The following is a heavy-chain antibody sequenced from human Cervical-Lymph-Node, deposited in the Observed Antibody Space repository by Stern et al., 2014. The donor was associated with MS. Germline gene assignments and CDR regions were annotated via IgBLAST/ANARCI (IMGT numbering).Heavy chain of an antibody. J-gene: IGHJ3*02. Sequence: QVQLQESGPGLVKPSQTLSLTCTVSGGSISSGGYYWSLIRQHPGKGLEWIGYISYSGTTYYNPSLKSLVTISVDTSKNQFSLKLSSVTAADTAVYFCERSRMFYGSSGYYPAAFDIWGQGTMVTVSS. V-gene: IGHV4-31*01. CDR3: ERSRMFYGSSGYYPAAFDI. CDR2: ISYSGTT. CDR1: GGSISSGGYY. D-gene: IGHD3-22*01.